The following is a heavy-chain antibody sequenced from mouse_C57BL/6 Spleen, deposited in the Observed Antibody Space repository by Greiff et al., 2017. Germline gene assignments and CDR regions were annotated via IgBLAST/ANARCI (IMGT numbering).Heavy chain of an antibody. Sequence: QVQLQQSGAELVRPGTSVKLSCTASGYTFTSYWMHWVKQRPGPGLEWIGVIDPSDSYTNYNQKFKGKAPWTVDTTSSTAYMQLSSLTSEDSAVNYCAALVSGYAMDYWGQGTSVTVSS. CDR1: GYTFTSYW. V-gene: IGHV1-59*01. D-gene: IGHD3-2*02. J-gene: IGHJ4*01. CDR3: AALVSGYAMDY. CDR2: IDPSDSYT.